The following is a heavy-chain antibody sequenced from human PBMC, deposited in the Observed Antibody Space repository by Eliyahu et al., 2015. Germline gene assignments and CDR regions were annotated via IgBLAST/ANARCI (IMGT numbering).Heavy chain of an antibody. CDR1: GFSLTTDLMG. V-gene: IGHV2-26*01. Sequence: QVTLKESGPVLVKPTETLTLTCTVSGFSLTTDLMGVCWIRQPPREALEWLAHIYPNGEKAYNTSLRHRLSISKDTSKSQVVLTMTNMDPVDTATYYCARLYCSSTFCYSYYYYMDVWGTGTTVTVSS. CDR3: ARLYCSSTFCYSYYYYMDV. J-gene: IGHJ6*03. D-gene: IGHD2-2*01. CDR2: IYPNGEK.